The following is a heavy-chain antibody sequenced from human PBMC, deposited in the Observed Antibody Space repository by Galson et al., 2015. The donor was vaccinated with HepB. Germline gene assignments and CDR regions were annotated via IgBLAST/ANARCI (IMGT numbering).Heavy chain of an antibody. CDR1: GDSVSSNSAA. D-gene: IGHD2-2*01. V-gene: IGHV6-1*01. CDR3: ARDSTPRYCSSTSCYAGEGLVDY. CDR2: TYYRSKWYN. Sequence: CAISGDSVSSNSAAWNWIRQSPSRGLEWLGRTYYRSKWYNDYAVSVKSRITINPDTSKNQFSLQLNSVTPEGTAVYYCARDSTPRYCSSTSCYAGEGLVDYWGQGTLVTVSS. J-gene: IGHJ4*02.